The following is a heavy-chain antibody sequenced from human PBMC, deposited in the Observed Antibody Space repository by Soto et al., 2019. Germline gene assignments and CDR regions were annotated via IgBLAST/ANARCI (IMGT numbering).Heavy chain of an antibody. CDR3: AREGEDIVVVVAATPYYGMDV. CDR2: IISSSSYI. CDR1: GFTFSSYS. Sequence: EVQLVESGGGLVKPGGSLRLSCAASGFTFSSYSMNWVRQAPGKGLEWVSSIISSSSYIYYADSVKGRFTISRDNAKNSLYLQMNSLRAEDTAVYYCAREGEDIVVVVAATPYYGMDVWGQGTTVTVSS. D-gene: IGHD2-15*01. V-gene: IGHV3-21*01. J-gene: IGHJ6*02.